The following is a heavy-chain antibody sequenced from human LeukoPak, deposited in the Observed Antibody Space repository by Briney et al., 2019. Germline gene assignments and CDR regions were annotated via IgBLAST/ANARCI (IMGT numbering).Heavy chain of an antibody. J-gene: IGHJ4*02. Sequence: PSETLSLTCTVSGGSISSSSYYWGWIRQPAVKGLEWIGRIYTSGSTNYNPSLKSRVTISVDTSKNQFSLKLSSVTAADTAVFYCARAPPGYSSSWYAPDYWGQGTLVTVSS. CDR1: GGSISSSSYY. V-gene: IGHV4-61*02. D-gene: IGHD6-13*01. CDR3: ARAPPGYSSSWYAPDY. CDR2: IYTSGST.